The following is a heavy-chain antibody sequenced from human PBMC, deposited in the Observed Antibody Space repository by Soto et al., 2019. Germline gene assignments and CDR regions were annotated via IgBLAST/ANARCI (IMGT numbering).Heavy chain of an antibody. CDR3: ARVLRSFDW. V-gene: IGHV4-39*01. Sequence: TSETPSLTCTVSGGSISSSSYYWGWIRQPPGKGLEWIGSIYYSGSTYYNPSLKSRVTISVDTSKNQFSLKLSSVTAADTAAYYCARVLRSFDWLGQGTMVTAPQ. D-gene: IGHD3-3*01. CDR1: GGSISSSSYY. J-gene: IGHJ4*02. CDR2: IYYSGST.